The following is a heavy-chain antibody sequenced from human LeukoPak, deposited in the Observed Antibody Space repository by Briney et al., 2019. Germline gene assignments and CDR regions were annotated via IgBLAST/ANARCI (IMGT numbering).Heavy chain of an antibody. CDR3: ARDPKYCSSTSCYTGDYYYYYMDV. CDR2: ISAYNGNT. J-gene: IGHJ6*03. D-gene: IGHD2-2*02. CDR1: GYTFTSYG. V-gene: IGHV1-18*01. Sequence: ASVKVSCKASGYTFTSYGISWVRQATGQGLEWMGWISAYNGNTKYAQKLQGRVTMTTDTSTSTADMELRSLRSDDTAVYYCARDPKYCSSTSCYTGDYYYYYMDVWGKGTTVTVSS.